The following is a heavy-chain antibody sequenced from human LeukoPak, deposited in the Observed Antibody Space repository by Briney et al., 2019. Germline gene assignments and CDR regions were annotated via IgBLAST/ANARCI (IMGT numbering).Heavy chain of an antibody. Sequence: GGSLRLSCAASGFSVSGIHMNWVRQAPGKDLEWVSGLYSGGATYYADSMGGRFTISRDHSKNTVYLQMTSLRPDDTAIYYCARGKGNVGGRLDPWGQGTRVTVSS. CDR2: LYSGGAT. D-gene: IGHD4-23*01. J-gene: IGHJ5*02. V-gene: IGHV3-66*01. CDR3: ARGKGNVGGRLDP. CDR1: GFSVSGIH.